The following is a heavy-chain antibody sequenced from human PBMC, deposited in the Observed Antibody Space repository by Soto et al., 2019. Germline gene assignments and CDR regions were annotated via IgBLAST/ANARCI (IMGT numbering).Heavy chain of an antibody. Sequence: EVQLVESGGGLVQPGGSLRLSCAASGFTFSNYWMHWVRQAPGQGLVWVSRINFDKSTTTYADSVQGRFTISRDNAKNTLYLQLNSLRAEDTAIYYCVTGGRTAGHVHHFDDWGQGALVTVSS. J-gene: IGHJ4*02. D-gene: IGHD6-13*01. CDR3: VTGGRTAGHVHHFDD. V-gene: IGHV3-74*01. CDR2: INFDKSTT. CDR1: GFTFSNYW.